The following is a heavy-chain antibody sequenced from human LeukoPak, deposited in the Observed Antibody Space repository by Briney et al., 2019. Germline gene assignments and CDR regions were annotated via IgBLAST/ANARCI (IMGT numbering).Heavy chain of an antibody. Sequence: PGGSLRLSCAASGFTFSSYSMNWVRQAPGKGLEWVSSIGSSSSYIYYADSVKGRFTISRDNAKNSLYLQMNSLRAEDTAVYYCARNWNANDYWGQGTLVTVSS. CDR3: ARNWNANDY. CDR1: GFTFSSYS. D-gene: IGHD1-1*01. V-gene: IGHV3-21*01. J-gene: IGHJ4*02. CDR2: IGSSSSYI.